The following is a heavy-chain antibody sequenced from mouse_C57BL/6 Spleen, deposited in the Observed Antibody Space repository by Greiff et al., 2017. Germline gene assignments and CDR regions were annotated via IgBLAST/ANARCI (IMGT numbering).Heavy chain of an antibody. CDR2: IYPRSGNT. J-gene: IGHJ4*01. V-gene: IGHV1-81*01. CDR1: GYTFTSYG. CDR3: TRYYGSSYAMDY. Sequence: VQLQQSGAELARPGASVKLSCKASGYTFTSYGISWVKQRTGQGLEWIGEIYPRSGNTYYNETFKGKATLTADKSSSTAYMEIRSLTSEDSAVYFCTRYYGSSYAMDYWGQGTSVTVSS. D-gene: IGHD1-1*01.